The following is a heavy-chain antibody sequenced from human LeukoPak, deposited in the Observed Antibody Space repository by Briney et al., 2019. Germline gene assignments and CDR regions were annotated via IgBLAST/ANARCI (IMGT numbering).Heavy chain of an antibody. D-gene: IGHD6-19*01. CDR1: GFTFYIYA. CDR2: TSGSGGST. J-gene: IGHJ3*02. V-gene: IGHV3-23*01. CDR3: AKDKCSGGWLDDAFDM. Sequence: PGGSLRLSCAASGFTFYIYAMSWVPEALGKGLEWVSGTSGSGGSTYYADSVKGRFTISRDNSKNTLFLQMNSLRVGDTALYYCAKDKCSGGWLDDAFDMWGQGTLVAVSS.